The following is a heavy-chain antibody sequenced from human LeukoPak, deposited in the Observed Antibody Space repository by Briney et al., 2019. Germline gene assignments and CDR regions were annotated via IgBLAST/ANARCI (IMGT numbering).Heavy chain of an antibody. D-gene: IGHD3-10*01. V-gene: IGHV3-48*01. CDR1: GFTFSSYS. Sequence: PGGSLRLSCAASGFTFSSYSMNWVRQAPGKGLEWVSYISSSSSTIYYADSVKGRFTISRDNAKNSLYLQTNSLRVEDTAIYYCATCYGSGSHEAPPGYWGQGTLVSVSS. J-gene: IGHJ4*02. CDR3: ATCYGSGSHEAPPGY. CDR2: ISSSSSTI.